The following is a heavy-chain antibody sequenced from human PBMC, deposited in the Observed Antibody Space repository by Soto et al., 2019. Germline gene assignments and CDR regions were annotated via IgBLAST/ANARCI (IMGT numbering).Heavy chain of an antibody. CDR1: GGSFSGYY. Sequence: SATLSLTCAVYGGSFSGYYWSWLRQPPGKGLEWIGEINHSGSTNYNPSLKSRVTISVDTSKNQFSLKLSSVTAADTAVCYCARGRYSSRKTNWFDPWGQGTLVTVS. D-gene: IGHD6-13*01. V-gene: IGHV4-34*01. J-gene: IGHJ5*02. CDR3: ARGRYSSRKTNWFDP. CDR2: INHSGST.